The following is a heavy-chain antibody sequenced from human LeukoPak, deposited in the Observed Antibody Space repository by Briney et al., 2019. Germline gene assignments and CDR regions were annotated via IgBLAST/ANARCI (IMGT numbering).Heavy chain of an antibody. CDR3: ARIIPLNYYDSSGYYPKPGYFQH. V-gene: IGHV4-34*01. Sequence: SETLSLTCAVYGGSFSGYYWSWIRQPPGKGLEWIGEINHSGSTYYNPSLKSRVTISVDTSKNQFSLKLSSVTAADTAVYYCARIIPLNYYDSSGYYPKPGYFQHWGQGTLVTVSS. CDR1: GGSFSGYY. CDR2: INHSGST. D-gene: IGHD3-22*01. J-gene: IGHJ1*01.